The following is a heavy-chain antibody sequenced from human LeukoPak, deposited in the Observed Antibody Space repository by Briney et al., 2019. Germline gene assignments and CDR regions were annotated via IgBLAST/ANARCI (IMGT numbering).Heavy chain of an antibody. Sequence: GGSLRLSCAASGFTFSSYGMHWVRQAPGKGLEWVAVIWYDGSNKYYADSVKGRFTISRDNSKNTLYLQMNSLRAEDTAVYYCARDSGYDYPRSNWFDPWGQGTLVTVSS. V-gene: IGHV3-33*01. J-gene: IGHJ5*02. D-gene: IGHD5-12*01. CDR1: GFTFSSYG. CDR3: ARDSGYDYPRSNWFDP. CDR2: IWYDGSNK.